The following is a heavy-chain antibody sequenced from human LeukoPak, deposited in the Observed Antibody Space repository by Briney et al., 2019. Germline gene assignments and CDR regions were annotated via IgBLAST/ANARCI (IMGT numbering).Heavy chain of an antibody. V-gene: IGHV3-7*02. D-gene: IGHD5-12*01. J-gene: IGHJ4*02. CDR3: ARSPRDSGYNYMDY. Sequence: HSGGSLRLSCVASRFPFSSYWMSWVRRAPGKGLEWVANIKQDGNEKYYVDSVKGRFTISRDNAKNSLYLQMNSLRAEDTAIYYCARSPRDSGYNYMDYWGQGTLVTVSS. CDR2: IKQDGNEK. CDR1: RFPFSSYW.